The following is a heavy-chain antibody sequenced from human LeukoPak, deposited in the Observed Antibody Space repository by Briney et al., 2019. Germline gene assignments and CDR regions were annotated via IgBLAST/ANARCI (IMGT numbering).Heavy chain of an antibody. J-gene: IGHJ4*02. V-gene: IGHV4-31*03. Sequence: PSQTLSLTCTVSGGSISSGGYYWSWIRQHPGKGLEWIGYIYYSGSTYYNPSLKSRVTISVDTSKNQFSLKLSSVTAADTAVYYCTTDQWELGSDYWGQGTLVTVSS. CDR1: GGSISSGGYY. CDR2: IYYSGST. D-gene: IGHD1-26*01. CDR3: TTDQWELGSDY.